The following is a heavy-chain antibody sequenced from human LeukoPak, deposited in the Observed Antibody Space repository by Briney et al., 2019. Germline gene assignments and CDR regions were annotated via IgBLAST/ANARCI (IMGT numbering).Heavy chain of an antibody. J-gene: IGHJ4*02. V-gene: IGHV4-59*01. D-gene: IGHD5-18*01. CDR3: ARSGYSYGLVDY. CDR1: GGSISSDY. Sequence: SETLSLTCTVSGGSISSDYWSWIRQPPGKGLEWIGYIYYSGGTNYNPSLKSRVTISVDTSKNQFSLKLRSVTAADTAVYYCARSGYSYGLVDYWGQGTLVTVSS. CDR2: IYYSGGT.